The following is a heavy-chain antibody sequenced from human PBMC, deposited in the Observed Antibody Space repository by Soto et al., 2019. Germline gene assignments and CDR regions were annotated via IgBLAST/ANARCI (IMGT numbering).Heavy chain of an antibody. V-gene: IGHV5-51*01. CDR2: IYPGDSDT. Sequence: PGESLKISCKGSGYSFTSYWIGWVRQMPGKGLGWMGIIYPGDSDTRYSPSFQGQVTISADKSISTAYLQWSSLKASDTAMYYCGRGTAAAGIGGWLDPWGQGTLVTVYS. J-gene: IGHJ5*02. CDR3: GRGTAAAGIGGWLDP. CDR1: GYSFTSYW. D-gene: IGHD6-13*01.